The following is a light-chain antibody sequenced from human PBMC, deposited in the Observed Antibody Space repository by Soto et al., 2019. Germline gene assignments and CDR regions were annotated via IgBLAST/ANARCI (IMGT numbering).Light chain of an antibody. V-gene: IGLV1-44*01. CDR3: SAWDGSLNVVL. CDR2: SSN. CDR1: SSNIGTNT. Sequence: QSALTQPPSASGTPGQRVTISCSGSSSNIGTNTVNWYQQFPRSAPKLLMYSSNQRPSGVPDRFSGSKSGTSASLAISGLQSEDEADYYGSAWDGSLNVVLFGGGTKVTVL. J-gene: IGLJ3*02.